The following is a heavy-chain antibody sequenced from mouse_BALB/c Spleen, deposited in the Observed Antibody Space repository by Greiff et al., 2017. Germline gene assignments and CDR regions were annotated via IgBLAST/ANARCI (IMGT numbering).Heavy chain of an antibody. CDR3: ARFMITTDYAMDY. J-gene: IGHJ4*01. Sequence: LVKTGASVKISCKASGYSFTGYYMHWVKQSHGKSLEWIGYISCYNGATSYNQKFKGKATFTVDTSSSTAYMQFNSLTSEDSAVYYCARFMITTDYAMDYWGQGTSVTVSS. D-gene: IGHD2-4*01. CDR1: GYSFTGYY. CDR2: ISCYNGAT. V-gene: IGHV1S34*01.